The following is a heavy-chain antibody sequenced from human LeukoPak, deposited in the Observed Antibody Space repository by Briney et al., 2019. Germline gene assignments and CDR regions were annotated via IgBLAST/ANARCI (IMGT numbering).Heavy chain of an antibody. D-gene: IGHD3-10*01. CDR2: IIPIFGTA. J-gene: IGHJ6*04. Sequence: ASVKVSCKASGGTFSSYAISWVRQAPGQGLEWMGGIIPIFGTANYAQKFQGRVTITADESTSTAYMELSSLRSEDTAVYYCASSAGITMARGAYYYYGMDVWGKGTTVTVSS. CDR1: GGTFSSYA. CDR3: ASSAGITMARGAYYYYGMDV. V-gene: IGHV1-69*01.